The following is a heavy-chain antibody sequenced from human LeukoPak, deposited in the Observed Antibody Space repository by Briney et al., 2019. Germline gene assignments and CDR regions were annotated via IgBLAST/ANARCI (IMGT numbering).Heavy chain of an antibody. V-gene: IGHV3-13*01. Sequence: GGSLRLSCAASGFTFSSYGMHWVRQATGKGLGWVSAIDIAGDTYYPGSVKGRFTISRENAKNSLYLQMNSLRAGDTAVYYCARVAAAGKGFDYWGQGTLVTVSS. D-gene: IGHD6-13*01. CDR1: GFTFSSYG. CDR3: ARVAAAGKGFDY. CDR2: IDIAGDT. J-gene: IGHJ4*02.